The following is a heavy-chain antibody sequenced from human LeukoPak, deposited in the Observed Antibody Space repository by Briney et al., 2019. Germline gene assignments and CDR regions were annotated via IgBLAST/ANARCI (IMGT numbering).Heavy chain of an antibody. CDR3: TTDWALYGGFDY. V-gene: IGHV3-15*01. D-gene: IGHD4-23*01. CDR2: IKSKTDGGTT. CDR1: GFTFSNAW. J-gene: IGHJ4*02. Sequence: GGSLRLSCAASGFTFSNAWMSWGRQAPGKGLEWVGRIKSKTDGGTTDYAPPVKGRFTISRDDSKNTLYLQMNSLKTEDTAVYYCTTDWALYGGFDYWGQGTLVTVSS.